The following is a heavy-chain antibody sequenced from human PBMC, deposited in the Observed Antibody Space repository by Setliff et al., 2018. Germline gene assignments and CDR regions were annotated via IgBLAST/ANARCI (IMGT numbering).Heavy chain of an antibody. V-gene: IGHV4-34*01. Sequence: SETLSLTCGASGGTFSDYYWSWIRQPPGKGLEWIGEINHSGSTKSNPSLKSRVTISLDTSNNQFSLSLSPVTAADTAVYYCARMSGFQYMDVWGKGTTVTVSS. CDR3: ARMSGFQYMDV. CDR1: GGTFSDYY. D-gene: IGHD3-3*01. J-gene: IGHJ6*03. CDR2: INHSGST.